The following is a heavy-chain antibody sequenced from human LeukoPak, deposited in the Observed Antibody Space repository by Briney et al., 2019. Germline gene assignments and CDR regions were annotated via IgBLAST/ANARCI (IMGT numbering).Heavy chain of an antibody. V-gene: IGHV3-7*03. CDR2: IKQDGSEK. D-gene: IGHD3-9*01. Sequence: GSLRLSCTVSGFTVSSNSMSWVRQAQGKGLEWVANIKQDGSEKYYVDSVKGRFTISRDNAKNSLYLQMNSLRAEDTAVYYCARADYDILTGAIGNFDYWGQGTLVTVSS. CDR3: ARADYDILTGAIGNFDY. CDR1: GFTVSSNS. J-gene: IGHJ4*02.